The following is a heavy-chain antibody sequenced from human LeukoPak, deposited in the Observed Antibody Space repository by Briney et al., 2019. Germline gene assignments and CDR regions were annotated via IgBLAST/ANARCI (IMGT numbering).Heavy chain of an antibody. D-gene: IGHD1-26*01. Sequence: PGGSLRLSCAASGFTFSTYWMSWVRQAPGKGLEWVANIKQDGTEKYYVDSVNGRFTTSRDNAKNSLYLQTSSLRAEDTAMYYCARAVGPTHFDHWRQGTLDSV. J-gene: IGHJ4*02. CDR3: ARAVGPTHFDH. CDR1: GFTFSTYW. V-gene: IGHV3-7*04. CDR2: IKQDGTEK.